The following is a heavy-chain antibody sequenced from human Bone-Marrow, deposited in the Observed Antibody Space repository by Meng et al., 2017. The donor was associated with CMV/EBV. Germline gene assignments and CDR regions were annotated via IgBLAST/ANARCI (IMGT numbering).Heavy chain of an antibody. Sequence: SLKLSYAPSRFTFSLYAMHWVRQAPGKGLEWVSVISFDGNTKYYADSVQGRFTISRDNSRNTLNLLMNSLRTEDTAVYYCARAGGNSIYWYFDLWGRGTLVTVSS. CDR1: RFTFSLYA. CDR3: ARAGGNSIYWYFDL. J-gene: IGHJ2*01. CDR2: ISFDGNTK. V-gene: IGHV3-30*04. D-gene: IGHD4-23*01.